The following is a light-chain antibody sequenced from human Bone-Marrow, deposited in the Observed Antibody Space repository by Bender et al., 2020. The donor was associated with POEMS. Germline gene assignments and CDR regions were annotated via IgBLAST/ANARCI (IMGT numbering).Light chain of an antibody. Sequence: QSALTQPASVSGSPGQSITISCTGTSSDVGNYNLVSWYQQHPGKAPKLMIYEDSERPSGVSNRFSGSKSGNTASLTISGLQAEDEAGYYCCSYAGSITWVFGGGTKLTVL. CDR1: SSDVGNYNL. CDR2: EDS. V-gene: IGLV2-23*01. J-gene: IGLJ3*02. CDR3: CSYAGSITWV.